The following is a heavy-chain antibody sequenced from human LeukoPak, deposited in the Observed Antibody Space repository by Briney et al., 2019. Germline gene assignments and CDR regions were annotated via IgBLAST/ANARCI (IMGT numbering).Heavy chain of an antibody. D-gene: IGHD5-24*01. CDR1: GFTFSAYY. CDR3: AKSGYNRFDY. CDR2: ISGSGSGSST. J-gene: IGHJ4*02. Sequence: GGSLRLSCAASGFTFSAYYMSWIRQAPGKGLEWVSTISGSGSGSSTYYADSVKGRFTISRDNSKNTLYLQMNSLRAEDTAVYYCAKSGYNRFDYWGQGTLVTVSS. V-gene: IGHV3-23*01.